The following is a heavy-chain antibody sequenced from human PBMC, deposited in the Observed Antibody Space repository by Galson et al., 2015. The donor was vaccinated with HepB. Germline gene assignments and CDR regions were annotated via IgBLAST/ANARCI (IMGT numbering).Heavy chain of an antibody. D-gene: IGHD1-26*01. CDR1: GFTFSSYA. J-gene: IGHJ4*02. Sequence: SLRLSCAASGFTFSSYAMHWVRQAPGKGLEWVAVISYDGSNKYYADSVKGRFTISRDNSKNTLYLQMNSLRAEDTAVYYCARADSGSYWAASDYWGQGTLVTVSS. CDR3: ARADSGSYWAASDY. CDR2: ISYDGSNK. V-gene: IGHV3-30-3*01.